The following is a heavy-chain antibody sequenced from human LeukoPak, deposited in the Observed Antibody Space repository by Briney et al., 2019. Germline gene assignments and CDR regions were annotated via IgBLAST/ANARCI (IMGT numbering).Heavy chain of an antibody. D-gene: IGHD3-10*01. Sequence: PSETLSLTCTVSGGSIGSYYWNWIRQAPGKGLEWIGYIHYSGSTNHNSSPKSRVTISVDTSKNQYSLKLSSVHGADTAVDYCARGGGAGVCDYWGEGTVDSVS. CDR3: ARGGGAGVCDY. J-gene: IGHJ4*02. V-gene: IGHV4-59*01. CDR2: IHYSGST. CDR1: GGSIGSYY.